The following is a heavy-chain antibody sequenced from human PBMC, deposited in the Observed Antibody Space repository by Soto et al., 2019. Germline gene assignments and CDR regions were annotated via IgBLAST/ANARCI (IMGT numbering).Heavy chain of an antibody. D-gene: IGHD1-26*01. V-gene: IGHV3-30-3*01. CDR3: ARGDSGSYPDY. J-gene: IGHJ4*02. Sequence: QVQLVESGGAVVHPGGSLGLSCAASGFTFRTYAMPWVRRPPGKGREWVAVISYDGSNKYYADSVKGRFTISRDNSKNTLYLQMNSLRAEDTAVYYCARGDSGSYPDYWGQGTLVTVSS. CDR2: ISYDGSNK. CDR1: GFTFRTYA.